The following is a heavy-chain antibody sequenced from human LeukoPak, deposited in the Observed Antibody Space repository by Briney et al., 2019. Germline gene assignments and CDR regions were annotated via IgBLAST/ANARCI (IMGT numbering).Heavy chain of an antibody. Sequence: PSETLSLTCTVSGGSISSYYWSWIRQPAGKGLEWNGRIYVSGSTNYNPSLKRRVTMSVDRSKNQFSLKLTSVTAADTAVYFCARENYDYGDPIYFDYWGQGTLVTVSS. D-gene: IGHD4-17*01. CDR3: ARENYDYGDPIYFDY. CDR2: IYVSGST. J-gene: IGHJ4*02. V-gene: IGHV4-4*07. CDR1: GGSISSYY.